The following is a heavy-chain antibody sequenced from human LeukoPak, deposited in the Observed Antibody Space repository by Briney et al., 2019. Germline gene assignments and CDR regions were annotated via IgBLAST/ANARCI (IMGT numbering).Heavy chain of an antibody. J-gene: IGHJ4*02. CDR3: AKDQVWQQGVDY. D-gene: IGHD6-13*01. CDR2: IRYDGNNK. V-gene: IGHV3-30*02. Sequence: GGSLRLSCAASGFTFSNYGMHWVRQAPGKGLEWVAFIRYDGNNKYYADSVKGRFIISRDNSKNTLYLQMDSLRTEDTAVYYCAKDQVWQQGVDYWGQGTLVTVSS. CDR1: GFTFSNYG.